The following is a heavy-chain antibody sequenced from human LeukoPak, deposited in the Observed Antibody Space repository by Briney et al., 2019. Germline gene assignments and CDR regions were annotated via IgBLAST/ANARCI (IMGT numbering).Heavy chain of an antibody. CDR1: GGSISSYY. J-gene: IGHJ5*02. CDR2: IYTSGST. Sequence: PSETLSLTCTVSGGSISSYYWSWIRQPAGKGLEWIRRIYTSGSTNYNPSLKSRVTMSVDTSKNQFSLKLSSVTAADTAVYYCARDSYDFRSINWFDPWGQGTLVTVSS. V-gene: IGHV4-4*07. CDR3: ARDSYDFRSINWFDP. D-gene: IGHD3-3*01.